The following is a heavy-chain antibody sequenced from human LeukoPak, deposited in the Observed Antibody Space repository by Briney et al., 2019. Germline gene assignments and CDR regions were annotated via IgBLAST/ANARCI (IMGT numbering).Heavy chain of an antibody. CDR2: IIPILGIA. Sequence: ASVKVSCKASGGTFSSYAISWVRQAPGQGLEWMGRIIPILGIAIYAQKFQGRVTMTEDTSTDTAYMELSSLRSEDTAVYYCAVVVVAAQDYYGMDVWGQGTTVTVSS. V-gene: IGHV1-69*04. CDR1: GGTFSSYA. D-gene: IGHD2-15*01. J-gene: IGHJ6*02. CDR3: AVVVVAAQDYYGMDV.